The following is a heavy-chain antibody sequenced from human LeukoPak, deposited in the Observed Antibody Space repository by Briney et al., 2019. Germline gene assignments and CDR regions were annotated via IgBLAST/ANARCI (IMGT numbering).Heavy chain of an antibody. V-gene: IGHV4-34*01. Sequence: SETLSLTCAVYGGSFSGYYWSWIRQPPGKGLEWIGEINHSGSTNNNPSLKSRVTMSVDTSKNQFFLKLSSVTAADTAVYYCARGHFDSDYWGQGTLVTVSS. J-gene: IGHJ4*02. CDR1: GGSFSGYY. CDR3: ARGHFDSDY. CDR2: INHSGST. D-gene: IGHD2-21*01.